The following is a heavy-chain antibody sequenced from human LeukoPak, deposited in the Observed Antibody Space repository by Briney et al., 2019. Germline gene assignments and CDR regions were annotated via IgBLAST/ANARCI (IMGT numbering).Heavy chain of an antibody. CDR3: ARNASDSGTTYFDY. CDR1: GGSISGTTSY. CDR2: IYYSGST. D-gene: IGHD1-26*01. V-gene: IGHV4-39*01. J-gene: IGHJ4*02. Sequence: PSETLSLTCTVSGGSISGTTSYWSWIRQPPGKGLEWIGSIYYSGSTSYNPSLKSRVTISVDTSKNQFSLKLDSVTAADTAVYYCARNASDSGTTYFDYWGQGTLVTVSS.